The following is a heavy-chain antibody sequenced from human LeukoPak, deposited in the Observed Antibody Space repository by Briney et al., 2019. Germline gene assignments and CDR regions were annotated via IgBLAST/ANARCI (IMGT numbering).Heavy chain of an antibody. CDR1: GFTFSSYA. CDR3: ATAYSY. V-gene: IGHV3-64*01. Sequence: GGSLRLFCAASGFTFSSYAMHWLRQAPGKGLEYVSAISSNWGTTYYAHSVKGRFTISRDNSKNTLYLQMGSLRAEDMAVYYCATAYSYWGQGTLVTVSS. J-gene: IGHJ4*02. D-gene: IGHD3-16*01. CDR2: ISSNWGTT.